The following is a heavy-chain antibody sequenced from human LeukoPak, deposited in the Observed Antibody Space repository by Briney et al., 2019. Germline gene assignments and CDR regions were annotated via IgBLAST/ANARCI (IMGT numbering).Heavy chain of an antibody. V-gene: IGHV3-53*01. CDR1: GFMVSSNY. D-gene: IGHD3-22*01. CDR2: IYSGGST. Sequence: GGSLRLSCAVSGFMVSSNYMSWVRQAPGKGLEWVSLIYSGGSTYYADSVKGRFTISRDNSKNTLYLLMNSLTAEDTAVYYCAKVKVVGYSTFDYWGQGTLVTVSP. J-gene: IGHJ4*02. CDR3: AKVKVVGYSTFDY.